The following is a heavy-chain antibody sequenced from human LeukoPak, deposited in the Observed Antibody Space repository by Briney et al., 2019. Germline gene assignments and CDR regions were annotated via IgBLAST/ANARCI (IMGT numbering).Heavy chain of an antibody. CDR2: SYHSGST. D-gene: IGHD6-13*01. CDR1: GGSISSGGYS. V-gene: IGHV4-30-2*01. J-gene: IGHJ2*01. Sequence: SETLSLTCAVSGGSISSGGYSWSWIRQPPGKGLEWIGYSYHSGSTYYNPCLKSRVTISVDRSKNHFSLKLSSVTAADTAVYYCARAGGDSSSWFLYSWYFDLWGSGTLVTVSS. CDR3: ARAGGDSSSWFLYSWYFDL.